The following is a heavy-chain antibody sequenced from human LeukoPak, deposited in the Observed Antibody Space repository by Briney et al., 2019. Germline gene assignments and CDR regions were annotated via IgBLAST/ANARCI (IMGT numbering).Heavy chain of an antibody. D-gene: IGHD3-22*01. J-gene: IGHJ4*02. CDR3: ARDRYYYDSSGYLDY. Sequence: GGSLRLSCAASGFTFSSYSMNWVRQAPGKGLEWVSSISSSSSYIYYADSVKGRFTISRDNAKNSLYLQMNSLRAEDTVVYYCARDRYYYDSSGYLDYWGQGTLVTVSS. CDR2: ISSSSSYI. V-gene: IGHV3-21*01. CDR1: GFTFSSYS.